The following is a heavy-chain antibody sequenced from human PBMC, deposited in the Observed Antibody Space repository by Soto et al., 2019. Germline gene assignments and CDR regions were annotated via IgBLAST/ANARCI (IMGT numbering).Heavy chain of an antibody. CDR3: ARCHSDSSGPGYLDS. V-gene: IGHV1-69*06. CDR2: VIPIFRKA. D-gene: IGHD3-22*01. J-gene: IGHJ4*02. CDR1: GGTFNSDA. Sequence: QVRLVQSEAEVKKAGSSVKVSCTVSGGTFNSDAVTWVRQAPGQGLEWMGGVIPIFRKATYAQKFQGRATITVDKSTSTIYMELNSLKSEDTAMYYCARCHSDSSGPGYLDSWGQGTLVTV.